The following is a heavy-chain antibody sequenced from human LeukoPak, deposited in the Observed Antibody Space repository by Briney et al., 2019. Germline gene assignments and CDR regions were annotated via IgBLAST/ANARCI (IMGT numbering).Heavy chain of an antibody. Sequence: PGGSLRLSCAASGFTFSSYWMHWVRQAPGKGLVWVSRINSDGSSTSYADSVKGRFTISRDNAKNTLYLQMNSLRAEDTAVYYCARWIVGYNLVDYWGQGTLVTVSS. J-gene: IGHJ4*02. CDR3: ARWIVGYNLVDY. V-gene: IGHV3-74*01. CDR1: GFTFSSYW. CDR2: INSDGSST. D-gene: IGHD5-12*01.